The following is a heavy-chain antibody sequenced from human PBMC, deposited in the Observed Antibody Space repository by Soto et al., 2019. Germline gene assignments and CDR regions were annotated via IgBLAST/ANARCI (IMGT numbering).Heavy chain of an antibody. CDR3: AASYGDLRSNWFDP. D-gene: IGHD4-17*01. CDR1: GYTFTSYA. Sequence: ASVKVSCKASGYTFTSYAMHWVRQAPGQRHEWMGKINAGNGNTKYSQKFQGRDTNTKDISTSTTYMELSSLRSEDTAVYYCAASYGDLRSNWFDPWGQGTLVTVSS. CDR2: INAGNGNT. J-gene: IGHJ5*02. V-gene: IGHV1-3*01.